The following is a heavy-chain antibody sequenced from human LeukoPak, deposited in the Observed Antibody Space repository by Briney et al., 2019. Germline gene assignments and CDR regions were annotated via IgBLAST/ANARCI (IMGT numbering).Heavy chain of an antibody. CDR1: GYTFTSYA. CDR3: ARGSSSWQTYGMDV. D-gene: IGHD6-13*01. J-gene: IGHJ6*02. CDR2: INTNTGNP. V-gene: IGHV7-4-1*02. Sequence: ASVKVSCKASGYTFTSYAMNWVRQAPGQGLEWMGWINTNTGNPTYAQGFTGRFVFSLDTSVSTAYLQISSLKAEDTAVYYCARGSSSWQTYGMDVWGQGTTVTVSS.